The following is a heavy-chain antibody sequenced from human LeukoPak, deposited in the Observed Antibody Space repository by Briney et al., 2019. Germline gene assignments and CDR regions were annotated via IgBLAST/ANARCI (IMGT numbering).Heavy chain of an antibody. Sequence: GASVEVSCKASGGTFSSYAISWVRQAPGQGLEWMGGIIPIFGTANYAQKFQGRVTITADESTSTAYMELSSLRSEDTAVYYCARHVYCTNGICSDYWGQGTLVTVSS. D-gene: IGHD2-8*01. CDR2: IIPIFGTA. CDR3: ARHVYCTNGICSDY. J-gene: IGHJ4*02. V-gene: IGHV1-69*13. CDR1: GGTFSSYA.